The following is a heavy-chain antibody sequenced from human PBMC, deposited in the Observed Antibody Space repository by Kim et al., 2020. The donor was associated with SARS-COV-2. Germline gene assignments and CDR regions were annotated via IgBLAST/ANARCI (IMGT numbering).Heavy chain of an antibody. D-gene: IGHD2-15*01. J-gene: IGHJ4*03. V-gene: IGHV3-30*18. CDR3: AKAAGFYCSGGSCNRSY. CDR2: ISYDGSNK. Sequence: GGSLRLSCAASGFTFSSYGMHWVRQAPGKGLEWVAVISYDGSNKYYADSVKGRFTISRDNSKNTLYLQMNSLRAEDTAVYYCAKAAGFYCSGGSCNRSY. CDR1: GFTFSSYG.